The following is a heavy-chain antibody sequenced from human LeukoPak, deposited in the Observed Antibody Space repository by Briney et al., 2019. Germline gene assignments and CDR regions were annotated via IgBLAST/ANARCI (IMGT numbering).Heavy chain of an antibody. D-gene: IGHD1-26*01. CDR3: ATHSGTYQQRPDY. J-gene: IGHJ4*02. CDR1: GGSISSSSYY. V-gene: IGHV4-39*01. CDR2: IYYSGST. Sequence: SETLSLTCTVSGGSISSSSYYWGWIRQPPGKGLEWIGSIYYSGSTYYDPSLKSRATISVDTSKNQFSLKLSSVTAADTAVYYCATHSGTYQQRPDYWGQGTLVTVSS.